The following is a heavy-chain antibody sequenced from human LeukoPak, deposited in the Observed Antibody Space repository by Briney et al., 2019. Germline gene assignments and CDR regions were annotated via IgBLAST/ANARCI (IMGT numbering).Heavy chain of an antibody. CDR1: GFTFSSYA. V-gene: IGHV3-30-3*01. CDR3: ARRASVGATNYGPVSY. CDR2: ISYDGSNK. Sequence: GGSLRLSCAASGFTFSSYAMHWVRQAPGKGLEWVAVISYDGSNKYYADSVKGRFTISRDNSKNTLYLQMNSLRAEDTAVHYCARRASVGATNYGPVSYWGQGTLVTVSS. D-gene: IGHD1-26*01. J-gene: IGHJ4*02.